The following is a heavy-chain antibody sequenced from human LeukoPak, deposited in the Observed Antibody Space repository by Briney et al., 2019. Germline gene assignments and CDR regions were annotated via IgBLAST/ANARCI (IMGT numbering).Heavy chain of an antibody. V-gene: IGHV4-59*01. D-gene: IGHD3-9*01. CDR3: VRDGRLGYAFDI. J-gene: IGHJ3*02. CDR2: IYYSGST. Sequence: PSETLSLTCTVSGGSISSYYWSWIRQPPGKGLEWIGYIYYSGSTNYNPSLKSRVTISVDTSKNQFSLKLSSVTAADTAVYYCVRDGRLGYAFDIWGQGTMVTVSS. CDR1: GGSISSYY.